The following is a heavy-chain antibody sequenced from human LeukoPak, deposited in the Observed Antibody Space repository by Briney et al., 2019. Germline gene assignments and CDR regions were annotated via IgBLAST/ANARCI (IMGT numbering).Heavy chain of an antibody. V-gene: IGHV4-59*01. CDR3: ARASPNYGPPPSYMGV. D-gene: IGHD4-17*01. CDR2: IYYSGST. CDR1: GGSISSYY. J-gene: IGHJ6*03. Sequence: SETLSLTCTVSGGSISSYYWSWIRQPPGKGLEWIGYIYYSGSTNYNPSLKSRVTISVDTSKNQFSLKLSSVTAADTAVYYCARASPNYGPPPSYMGVWGKGTTVTVSS.